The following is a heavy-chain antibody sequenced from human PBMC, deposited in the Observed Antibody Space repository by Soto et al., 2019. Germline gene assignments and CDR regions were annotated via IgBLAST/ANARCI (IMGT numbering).Heavy chain of an antibody. Sequence: ASVQVSCKASGYTFTSYYMHWVRQAPGQGLEWMGIINPSGGSTSYAQKFQGRVTMTRDTSTSTVYMELSSLRSEDTAVYYCARSSSWPYGMDVWGQGTTVTVSS. CDR3: ARSSSWPYGMDV. CDR2: INPSGGST. D-gene: IGHD6-13*01. J-gene: IGHJ6*02. CDR1: GYTFTSYY. V-gene: IGHV1-46*03.